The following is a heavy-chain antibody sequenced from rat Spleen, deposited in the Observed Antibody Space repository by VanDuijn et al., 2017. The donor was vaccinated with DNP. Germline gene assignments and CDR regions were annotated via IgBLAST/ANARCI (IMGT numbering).Heavy chain of an antibody. Sequence: EVKLVESGGGLVQPGRSLKLSCAASGFNFNDYWMGWVRQAPGKGLEWIGEINKDSIAINYSQSLKDKVTISRDNAQNTLFLQMRELGSEDTAIYYCTKGPNYGGDSDYFDYWGQGVMVTVSS. V-gene: IGHV4-2*01. D-gene: IGHD1-11*01. CDR1: GFNFNDYW. CDR3: TKGPNYGGDSDYFDY. J-gene: IGHJ2*01. CDR2: INKDSIAI.